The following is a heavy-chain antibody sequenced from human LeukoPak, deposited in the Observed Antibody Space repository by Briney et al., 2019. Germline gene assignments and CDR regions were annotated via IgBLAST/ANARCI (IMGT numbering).Heavy chain of an antibody. D-gene: IGHD1-26*01. V-gene: IGHV1-69*05. CDR2: IIPIFDTR. CDR3: ATGWETNAFHF. CDR1: GGTFSSYA. Sequence: ASVKVSCKASGGTFSSYAITWVRQAPGQGLEWMGGIIPIFDTRNYAQNFQDRVSLTTDESTSTAYMELSSLRSQDTAVYYCATGWETNAFHFWGQGTLVTVSS. J-gene: IGHJ3*01.